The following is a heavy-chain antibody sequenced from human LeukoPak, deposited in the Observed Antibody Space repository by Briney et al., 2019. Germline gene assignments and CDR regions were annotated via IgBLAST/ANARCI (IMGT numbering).Heavy chain of an antibody. Sequence: AGGSLRLSCAASGFTFSSYSMNWVRQAPGKGLEWVSSISSSSNYVFYADSVKGRITISRDNAKNSLYLQINSLRAEDTAVYYCARDPRGAAGTYGMDVWGQGTTVTVSS. CDR2: ISSSSNYV. D-gene: IGHD6-13*01. J-gene: IGHJ6*02. CDR1: GFTFSSYS. V-gene: IGHV3-21*06. CDR3: ARDPRGAAGTYGMDV.